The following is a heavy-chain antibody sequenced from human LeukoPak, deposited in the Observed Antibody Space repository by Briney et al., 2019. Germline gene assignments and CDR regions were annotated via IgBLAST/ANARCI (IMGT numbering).Heavy chain of an antibody. CDR3: ARGGGIVATHYYYGMDV. CDR2: INHSGST. V-gene: IGHV4-34*01. D-gene: IGHD5-12*01. Sequence: PSETLSLTRAVYGGSFSGYYWSWIRQPPGKGLEWIGEINHSGSTNYNPSLKSRVTISVDTSKNQFSLKLSSVTAADTAVYYCARGGGIVATHYYYGMDVWGQGTTVTVSS. CDR1: GGSFSGYY. J-gene: IGHJ6*02.